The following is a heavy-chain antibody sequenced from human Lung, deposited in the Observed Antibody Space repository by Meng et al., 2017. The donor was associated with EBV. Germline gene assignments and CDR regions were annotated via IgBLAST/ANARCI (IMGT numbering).Heavy chain of an antibody. CDR1: XYTFTSYA. V-gene: IGHV1-3*01. CDR3: ARDVVVPAALTVRIDY. J-gene: IGHJ4*02. Sequence: QVQLVQSGAEVKKPXASVKVSXXASXYTFTSYAIHWVRQAPGQRLEWMGWINGGNGKTKYSQKFQGRVTITRDTSASTAYMELSSLRSEDTAVYYCARDVVVPAALTVRIDYWGQGTMVTVSS. D-gene: IGHD2-2*01. CDR2: INGGNGKT.